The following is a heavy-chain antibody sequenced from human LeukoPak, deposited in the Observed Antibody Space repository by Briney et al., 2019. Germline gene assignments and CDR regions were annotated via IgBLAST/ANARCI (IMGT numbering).Heavy chain of an antibody. CDR2: INSDGSST. CDR1: GFTLSSYW. Sequence: GGSLRLSCAASGFTLSSYWMHWVRHAPGKGLVWVSRINSDGSSTSYADSVKGRFTISRDNAKNTLYLQMNSLRAEDTAVYYCANDLLGYCSGGSCENPGYWGQGTLVTVSS. V-gene: IGHV3-74*01. CDR3: ANDLLGYCSGGSCENPGY. J-gene: IGHJ4*02. D-gene: IGHD2-15*01.